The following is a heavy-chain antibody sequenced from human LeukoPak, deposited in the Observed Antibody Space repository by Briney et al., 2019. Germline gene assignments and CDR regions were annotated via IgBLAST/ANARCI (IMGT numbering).Heavy chain of an antibody. Sequence: GGSLRLSCAASGFTFSSYGMHWVRQAPGKGLEWVAVISYDGSNKYYADSVKGRFTISRDNSKNTLYLQMNSLRAEDTAVYYCANGYSYGVDAFDIWGQGTMVTVSS. V-gene: IGHV3-30*18. CDR2: ISYDGSNK. J-gene: IGHJ3*02. CDR1: GFTFSSYG. CDR3: ANGYSYGVDAFDI. D-gene: IGHD5-18*01.